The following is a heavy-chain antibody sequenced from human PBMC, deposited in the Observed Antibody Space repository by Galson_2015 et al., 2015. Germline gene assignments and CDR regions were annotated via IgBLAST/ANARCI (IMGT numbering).Heavy chain of an antibody. J-gene: IGHJ4*02. CDR3: VIAASGTGGYYFDY. CDR2: IYPADSDT. D-gene: IGHD6-13*01. V-gene: IGHV5-51*01. CDR1: GSSFTSYW. Sequence: QSGAAVKKPGESLTISCKGSGSSFTSYWIGWVRQMPGKGLEWMVIIYPADSDTRISPSFQGQVTISADKSINTAYLQWSSLKASDTAMYYCVIAASGTGGYYFDYWGQGTLVTVSS.